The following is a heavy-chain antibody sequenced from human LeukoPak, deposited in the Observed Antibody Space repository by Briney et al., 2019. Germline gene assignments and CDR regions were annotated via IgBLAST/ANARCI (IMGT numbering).Heavy chain of an antibody. D-gene: IGHD6-13*01. Sequence: GGSLRLSCAASGFIFSRYDMHWVRHATGKGLKWVSAIDTAGDTYYPGSVKGRFTISRENAKNSLYLQMNSLRAGDTAVYYCVREVSAPGRLDAFDIWGQGTMVTVSS. J-gene: IGHJ3*02. CDR2: IDTAGDT. V-gene: IGHV3-13*01. CDR1: GFIFSRYD. CDR3: VREVSAPGRLDAFDI.